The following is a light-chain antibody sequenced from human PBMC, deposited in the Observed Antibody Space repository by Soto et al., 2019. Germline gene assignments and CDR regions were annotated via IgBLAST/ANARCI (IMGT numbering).Light chain of an antibody. V-gene: IGKV3-15*01. J-gene: IGKJ3*01. CDR3: QQYNNWPFT. Sequence: EIVMTQSPATLSVSPGERATLSCRASQSVSSNLAWYQQKPGQAPRLLMHGASTRATGIPARFSGSGSGTEFTLTISSLQSEDFAAYYCQQYNNWPFTFGPGTKVDIK. CDR1: QSVSSN. CDR2: GAS.